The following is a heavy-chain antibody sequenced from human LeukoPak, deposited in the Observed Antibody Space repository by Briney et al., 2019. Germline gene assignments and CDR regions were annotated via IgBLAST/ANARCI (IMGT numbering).Heavy chain of an antibody. J-gene: IGHJ4*02. Sequence: SETLSLTCTVSGGSISSYYWSWIRQPPGKGLDWIGYVYYSGSSNYNPSLKSRVTISVDTSKNQFSLKLSSVTAADMAVYYCARHYDSSGYSYYFDYWGQGALVTVSS. V-gene: IGHV4-59*08. CDR3: ARHYDSSGYSYYFDY. CDR1: GGSISSYY. CDR2: VYYSGSS. D-gene: IGHD3-22*01.